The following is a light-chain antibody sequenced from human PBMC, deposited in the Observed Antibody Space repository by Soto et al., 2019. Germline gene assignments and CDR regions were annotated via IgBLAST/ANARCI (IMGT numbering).Light chain of an antibody. J-gene: IGKJ2*01. CDR2: DAS. CDR1: QGISNY. CDR3: QQYYDLPYT. V-gene: IGKV1-33*01. Sequence: DIQMTQSPSSLSASVGDRVTIPCQASQGISNYLNWYQQKPGKAPKLLIHDASNWETGVTSRFSGSGSGTDFTFTISRLQPEYVETYYRQQYYDLPYTFGQGTKLEIK.